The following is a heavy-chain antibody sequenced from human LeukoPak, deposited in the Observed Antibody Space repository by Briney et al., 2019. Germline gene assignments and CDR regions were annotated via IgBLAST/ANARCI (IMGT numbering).Heavy chain of an antibody. CDR3: ARARFETTVTALIHKKNYYYYYMDV. Sequence: GGSLRLSCAASGFTLSSYWMSWVRQAPGKGLEWVANIKEDGGEKYYVDSVKGRFTISRDNARNSLYLQMNSLRVEDTAVYYCARARFETTVTALIHKKNYYYYYMDVWGKGTTVTVSS. CDR2: IKEDGGEK. D-gene: IGHD4-17*01. V-gene: IGHV3-7*01. J-gene: IGHJ6*03. CDR1: GFTLSSYW.